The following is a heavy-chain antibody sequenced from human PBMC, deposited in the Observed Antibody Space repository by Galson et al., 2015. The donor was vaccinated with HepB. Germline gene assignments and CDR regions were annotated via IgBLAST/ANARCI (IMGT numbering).Heavy chain of an antibody. CDR3: ARDSSSWYYFDY. V-gene: IGHV1-69*13. Sequence: SVKVSCKASGGTFSSYAISWVRQAPGQGLEWMGGIIPILGTANYAQKFQGRVTITADESTSTAYMELSSLRSEDTAVYYCARDSSSWYYFDYWGQGTLITVSS. CDR2: IIPILGTA. CDR1: GGTFSSYA. J-gene: IGHJ4*02. D-gene: IGHD6-13*01.